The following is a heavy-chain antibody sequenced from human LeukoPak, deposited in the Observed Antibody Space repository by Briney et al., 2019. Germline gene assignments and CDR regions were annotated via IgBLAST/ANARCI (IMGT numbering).Heavy chain of an antibody. J-gene: IGHJ6*03. Sequence: SETLSLTCSVSGASITDYYWSWIRQAPGKGLEFIGYIYKSEVTNYNPSLTSRVTMSVDTSKNQFSLKLKSMTAADTAVYYCAKGGGSSFRGDYSYYYLDVWGKGTTVTVSS. CDR1: GASITDYY. V-gene: IGHV4-59*01. D-gene: IGHD2-15*01. CDR3: AKGGGSSFRGDYSYYYLDV. CDR2: IYKSEVT.